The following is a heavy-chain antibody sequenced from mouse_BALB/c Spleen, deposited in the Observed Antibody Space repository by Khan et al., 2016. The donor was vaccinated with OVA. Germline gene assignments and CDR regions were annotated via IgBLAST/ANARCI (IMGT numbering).Heavy chain of an antibody. V-gene: IGHV2-6-4*01. CDR2: IWSGGGT. CDR1: GFSLSRYN. D-gene: IGHD2-14*01. J-gene: IGHJ4*01. CDR3: ARAYYRYDGYYAMDY. Sequence: QVQLKQSGPGLVAPSQSLSITCTVSGFSLSRYNIHWVRQPQGKGLEWLGMIWSGGGTEYNSTLKSRLSIRKDNSKSQFFLKLNSRQTDDTAMYYFARAYYRYDGYYAMDYWGQGTSVTVSS.